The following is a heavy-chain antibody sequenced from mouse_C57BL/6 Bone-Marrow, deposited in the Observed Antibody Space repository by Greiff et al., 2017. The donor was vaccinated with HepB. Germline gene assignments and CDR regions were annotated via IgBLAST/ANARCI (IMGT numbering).Heavy chain of an antibody. J-gene: IGHJ3*01. CDR3: ARWAYYSNYGGFAY. V-gene: IGHV1-42*01. D-gene: IGHD2-5*01. Sequence: VQLQQSGPELVKPGASVKISCKASGYSFTGYYMNWVKQSPEKSLEWIGEINPSTGGTTYNQKFKAQATLTVDKSSSTAYMQLKSLTSENSAVYYCARWAYYSNYGGFAYWAKGLWSLSLQ. CDR2: INPSTGGT. CDR1: GYSFTGYY.